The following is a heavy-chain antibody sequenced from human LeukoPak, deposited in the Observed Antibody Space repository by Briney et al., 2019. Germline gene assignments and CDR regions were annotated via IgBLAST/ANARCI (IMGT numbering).Heavy chain of an antibody. D-gene: IGHD3-22*01. Sequence: GGSLRLSCAASGFTFRAYTMNWVRQAPGKGLEWVSSISSSSSYIYYADSVKGRFTISRDNAKNSLYLQMNSLRAEDTAVYYCARDLLLSEAGYYYDSSGYYYYYYGMDVWGQGTTVTVSS. CDR1: GFTFRAYT. CDR2: ISSSSSYI. CDR3: ARDLLLSEAGYYYDSSGYYYYYYGMDV. V-gene: IGHV3-21*01. J-gene: IGHJ6*02.